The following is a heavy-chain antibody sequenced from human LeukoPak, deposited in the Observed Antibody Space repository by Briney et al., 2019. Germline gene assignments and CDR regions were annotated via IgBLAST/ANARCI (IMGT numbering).Heavy chain of an antibody. CDR2: ISWNSGSI. CDR3: AKDLRGGYNSYAFDI. CDR1: GFTFDDYA. D-gene: IGHD5-24*01. Sequence: GGSLRLSCAASGFTFDDYAMHWVRQAPGKGLEWVSGISWNSGSIGYADSVKGRFTISRDNAKNSLYLQMNSLRAEDMALYYCAKDLRGGYNSYAFDIWDQGTMVTVSS. V-gene: IGHV3-9*03. J-gene: IGHJ3*02.